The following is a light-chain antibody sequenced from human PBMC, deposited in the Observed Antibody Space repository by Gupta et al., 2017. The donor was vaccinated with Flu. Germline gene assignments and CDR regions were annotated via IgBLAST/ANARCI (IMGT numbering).Light chain of an antibody. V-gene: IGKV4-1*01. Sequence: DIVMTQSPDSLAVSLGERATINCKSSQSVLYSSNNKNYLAWYQRKPGQPPKLLIYWASTRESGVPDRFSGSGSGTDFTLTISSLQAEDVAVYYCQQYYITPRTFGQGTKVE. CDR3: QQYYITPRT. CDR2: WAS. J-gene: IGKJ1*01. CDR1: QSVLYSSNNKNY.